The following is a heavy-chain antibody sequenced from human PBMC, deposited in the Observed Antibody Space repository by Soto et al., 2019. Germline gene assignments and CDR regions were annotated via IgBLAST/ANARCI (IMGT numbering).Heavy chain of an antibody. D-gene: IGHD3-22*01. J-gene: IGHJ4*02. CDR3: AKDPAAKIVVLDYFDY. Sequence: PGGSLRLSCAASGFTFRYYGMSWARQAPGKGLEWVSAISFSGGSTYCADSVKGRFTISRDNSKNTLYLQMNSLRAEDTAVYYCAKDPAAKIVVLDYFDYWGQGTLVTVSS. V-gene: IGHV3-23*01. CDR2: ISFSGGST. CDR1: GFTFRYYG.